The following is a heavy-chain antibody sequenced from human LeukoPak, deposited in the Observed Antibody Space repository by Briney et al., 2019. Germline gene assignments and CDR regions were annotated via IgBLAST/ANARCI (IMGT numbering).Heavy chain of an antibody. J-gene: IGHJ4*02. V-gene: IGHV3-21*01. D-gene: IGHD5-18*01. Sequence: GGSLRLSCAASGFTFSSYSMNWVRQAPGKGLEWVSFISTSSSYIYYADSLKGRFTISRDNAKNSLYLQMNSLRAEDTAVYYCAREGTAVATNFDYWGQGTLVTVSS. CDR1: GFTFSSYS. CDR3: AREGTAVATNFDY. CDR2: ISTSSSYI.